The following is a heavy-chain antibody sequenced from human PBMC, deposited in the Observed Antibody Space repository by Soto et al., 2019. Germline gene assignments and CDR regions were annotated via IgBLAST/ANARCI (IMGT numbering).Heavy chain of an antibody. J-gene: IGHJ4*02. Sequence: SETLPLTWTVSGGSISSSSYYWGWIRQPPGKGLEWIGSIYYSGSTYYNPSLKSRVTISVETSKNQFSLKLSSVTAADSAVYFCARLEGLATISYYFDFWGQGALVTVSS. V-gene: IGHV4-39*01. CDR2: IYYSGST. D-gene: IGHD3-9*01. CDR1: GGSISSSSYY. CDR3: ARLEGLATISYYFDF.